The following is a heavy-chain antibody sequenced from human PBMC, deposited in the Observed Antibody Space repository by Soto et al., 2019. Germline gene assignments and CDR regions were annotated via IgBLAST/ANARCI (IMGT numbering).Heavy chain of an antibody. Sequence: QVQLQESGPGLVKPSQTLSLTCTVSGGSISSGDYYWSWIRQPPGKGLEWIGYIYYSGSTYYNPSLKSRVTIXXDXSXXQFALKLSSVTAADTAVYYCARGEHAFVQLYYFDYWGQGTLVTVSS. CDR3: ARGEHAFVQLYYFDY. CDR1: GGSISSGDYY. D-gene: IGHD1-26*01. CDR2: IYYSGST. V-gene: IGHV4-30-4*01. J-gene: IGHJ4*02.